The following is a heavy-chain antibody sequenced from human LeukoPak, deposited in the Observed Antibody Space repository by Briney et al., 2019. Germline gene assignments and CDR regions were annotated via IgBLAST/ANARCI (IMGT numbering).Heavy chain of an antibody. Sequence: LGESLKISCKGSGYIFTSYWIGWVRQMPGKGLEWMGIIYPGDSDTRYSPSFQGQVTISADKSISTAYLQWSSLKASDTATYYCASGSSGYYYVFDYWGQGTLVTVSS. V-gene: IGHV5-51*01. CDR2: IYPGDSDT. CDR3: ASGSSGYYYVFDY. D-gene: IGHD3-22*01. J-gene: IGHJ4*02. CDR1: GYIFTSYW.